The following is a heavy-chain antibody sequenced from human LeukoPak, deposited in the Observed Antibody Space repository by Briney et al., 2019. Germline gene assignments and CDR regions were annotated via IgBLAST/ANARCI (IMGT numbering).Heavy chain of an antibody. CDR2: IRYDGSNK. J-gene: IGHJ4*02. CDR1: GFTFSSYG. CDR3: AKDIGDCSSTSCYRYYFDY. D-gene: IGHD2-2*02. Sequence: GGSLRLSCAASGFTFSSYGMHWVRQAPGKGLEGVAFIRYDGSNKYYADSVKGRFTISRDNSKNTLYLQMNSLRAEDTAVYYCAKDIGDCSSTSCYRYYFDYWGQGTLVTVSS. V-gene: IGHV3-30*02.